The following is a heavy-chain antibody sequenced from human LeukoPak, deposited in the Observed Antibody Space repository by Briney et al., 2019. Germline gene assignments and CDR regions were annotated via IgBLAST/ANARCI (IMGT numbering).Heavy chain of an antibody. J-gene: IGHJ4*02. CDR2: IRYDGSNK. Sequence: GGSLRLSCAASGFTFSIYGMHWVRQAPGKGLEWVAFIRYDGSNKYYADSVKGRFTISRDNSKNTLYLQMNSLRAEDTAVYYCAKDWGYSYGFFDYWGQGTLVTVSS. CDR3: AKDWGYSYGFFDY. D-gene: IGHD5-18*01. V-gene: IGHV3-30*02. CDR1: GFTFSIYG.